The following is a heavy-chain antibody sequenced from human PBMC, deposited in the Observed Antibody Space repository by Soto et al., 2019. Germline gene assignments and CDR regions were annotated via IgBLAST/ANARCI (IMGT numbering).Heavy chain of an antibody. J-gene: IGHJ4*02. CDR2: ISYSGST. V-gene: IGHV4-39*01. CDR1: GGSISREGYY. CDR3: ARAVRGSYYDY. D-gene: IGHD1-26*01. Sequence: TGTPALTCTVPGGSISREGYYWGWIRQSPEKGLEWIASISYSGSTYYNPTLKSRLIISVDTSKSQFSLKLSSVTAADTAVYYCARAVRGSYYDYWGQGTLVT.